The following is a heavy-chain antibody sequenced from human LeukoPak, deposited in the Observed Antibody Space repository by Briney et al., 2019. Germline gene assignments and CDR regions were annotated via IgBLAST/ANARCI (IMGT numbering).Heavy chain of an antibody. CDR2: ISSSGSST. V-gene: IGHV3-48*04. D-gene: IGHD2-2*01. Sequence: GGSLRLSCAASKFTFSSYGMHWVRQAPGKGLEWVSYISSSGSSTYYADSVKGRFTIPRDNAKNSLYLQMNSLRAEDTAVYYCARDMADQLLFGYFDYWGQGTLVTVSS. J-gene: IGHJ4*02. CDR1: KFTFSSYG. CDR3: ARDMADQLLFGYFDY.